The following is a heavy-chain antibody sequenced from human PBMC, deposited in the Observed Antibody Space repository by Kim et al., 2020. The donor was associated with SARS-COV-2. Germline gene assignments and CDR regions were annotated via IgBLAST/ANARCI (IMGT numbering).Heavy chain of an antibody. CDR3: ARAPRARITIFGVVGGAFDI. CDR1: GFTFSSYA. V-gene: IGHV3-30-3*01. CDR2: ISYDGSNK. Sequence: GGSLRLSCAASGFTFSSYAMHWVRQAPGKGLEWVAVISYDGSNKYYADSVKGRFTISRDNSKNTLYLQMNSLRAEDTAVYYCARAPRARITIFGVVGGAFDIWGQGTMVTVSS. D-gene: IGHD3-3*01. J-gene: IGHJ3*02.